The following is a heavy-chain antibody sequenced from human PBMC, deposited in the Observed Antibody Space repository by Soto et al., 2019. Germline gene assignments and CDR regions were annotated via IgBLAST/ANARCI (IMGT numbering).Heavy chain of an antibody. CDR2: ISSNGGST. CDR1: GFTFSSYA. V-gene: IGHV3-64*01. J-gene: IGHJ4*02. D-gene: IGHD6-13*01. CDR3: AGGQSSSWSYNDY. Sequence: EVQLEESGGGLVQPGGSLRLSCAASGFTFSSYAMHWVRQAPGKGLEYVSAISSNGGSTYYANSVKGRVTISRDNSKNTLYLQMGSLRAEDMAVYYCAGGQSSSWSYNDYGGQGTLVTVSS.